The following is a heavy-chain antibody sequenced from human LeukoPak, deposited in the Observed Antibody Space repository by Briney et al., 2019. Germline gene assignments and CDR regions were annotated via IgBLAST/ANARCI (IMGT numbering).Heavy chain of an antibody. D-gene: IGHD6-19*01. J-gene: IGHJ4*02. Sequence: PSETLSLTCTVSGGSISSSSYYWGWIRQPPGKGQEWIGSIYYSGSTYYNPSLKSRVTISVDTSKNQFSLKLSSVTAADTAVYYCARRGSGWYFDYWGQGTLVTVSS. CDR1: GGSISSSSYY. CDR2: IYYSGST. V-gene: IGHV4-39*01. CDR3: ARRGSGWYFDY.